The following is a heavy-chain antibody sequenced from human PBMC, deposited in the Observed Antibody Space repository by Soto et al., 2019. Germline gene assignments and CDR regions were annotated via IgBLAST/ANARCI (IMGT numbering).Heavy chain of an antibody. CDR3: ARHWSSWFDP. J-gene: IGHJ5*02. CDR2: IYYSGNT. V-gene: IGHV4-59*08. Sequence: QVQLQESGPGLVKPSETLSLTCTVSGDSISSYYWSWIRQSPGKGLEWIGYIYYSGNTNYSPSLKSRVTISVDTSKNQFSLKLSSVTAADTAVYYCARHWSSWFDPWGQGTLVTVSS. CDR1: GDSISSYY.